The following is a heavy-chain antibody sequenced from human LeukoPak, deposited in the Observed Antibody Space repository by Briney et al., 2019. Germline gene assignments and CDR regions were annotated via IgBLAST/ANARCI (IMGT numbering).Heavy chain of an antibody. CDR2: IQTDGNDK. V-gene: IGHV3-33*01. Sequence: QPGRSLRLSCAASGFTFSNYGMNWVRQAPDKGLEWVTFIQTDGNDKYYADSVKGRFTISRDNSKNTVFLQVNNVRAEDTAVYFCAREDGPTYVGRFVHWGRGTLVTVSS. D-gene: IGHD1-26*01. CDR1: GFTFSNYG. J-gene: IGHJ5*02. CDR3: AREDGPTYVGRFVH.